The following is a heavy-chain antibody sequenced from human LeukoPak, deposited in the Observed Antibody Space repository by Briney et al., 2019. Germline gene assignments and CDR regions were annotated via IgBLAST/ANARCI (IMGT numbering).Heavy chain of an antibody. D-gene: IGHD3-22*01. CDR2: INRDGSGK. CDR1: GLTFINYW. V-gene: IGHV3-7*03. J-gene: IGHJ3*02. CDR3: AKAGPGTMTFDAFGI. Sequence: GGSLRLSCAGSGLTFINYWMTWVRQVPGKGLEWVANINRDGSGKYYLPSVRGRFTISRDNSKNTLHLQMNSLRADDTAVYYCAKAGPGTMTFDAFGIWGQGTVVTVSS.